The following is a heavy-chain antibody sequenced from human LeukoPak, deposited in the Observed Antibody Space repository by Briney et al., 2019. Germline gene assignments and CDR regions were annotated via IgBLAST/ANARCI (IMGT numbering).Heavy chain of an antibody. J-gene: IGHJ4*02. CDR3: ARVDCSGGSCYRFDY. D-gene: IGHD2-15*01. CDR1: GYTLTSYY. CDR2: INPNDATT. Sequence: GASVKVSCKVSGYTLTSYYMQWVRQAPGQGLEWMGIINPNDATTSSARKFQGRVTMTRDTSTSTVYMELRSLTSEDTAVYYCARVDCSGGSCYRFDYWGQGTLVTVSS. V-gene: IGHV1-46*01.